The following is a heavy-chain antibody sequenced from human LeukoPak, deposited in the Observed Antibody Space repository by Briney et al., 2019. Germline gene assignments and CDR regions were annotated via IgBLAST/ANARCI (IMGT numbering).Heavy chain of an antibody. J-gene: IGHJ4*02. Sequence: ASVKVSCKASGYTFTGYYMHWVRQAPGQGLEWMGWINPNSGGTNYAQKFQGWVTMTRDTSISTAYMELSRLRSEDTAVYYCARGSGYSGYAEGGSGDYWGQGTLVTVSS. CDR3: ARGSGYSGYAEGGSGDY. CDR2: INPNSGGT. CDR1: GYTFTGYY. D-gene: IGHD5-12*01. V-gene: IGHV1-2*04.